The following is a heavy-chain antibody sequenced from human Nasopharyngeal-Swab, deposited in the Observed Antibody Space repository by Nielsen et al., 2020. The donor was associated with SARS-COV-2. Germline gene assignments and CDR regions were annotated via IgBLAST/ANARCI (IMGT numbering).Heavy chain of an antibody. CDR2: IYYSGST. CDR3: ARDHYGSGSPSMDV. CDR1: GGSVSSGSYY. Sequence: SETLFLTCTVSGGSVSSGSYYWSWIRQPPGKGLEWIGYIYYSGSTNYNPSLKSRVTISVDTSKNQFSLKLSSVTAADTAVYYCARDHYGSGSPSMDVWGQGTTVTVSS. V-gene: IGHV4-61*01. J-gene: IGHJ6*02. D-gene: IGHD3-10*01.